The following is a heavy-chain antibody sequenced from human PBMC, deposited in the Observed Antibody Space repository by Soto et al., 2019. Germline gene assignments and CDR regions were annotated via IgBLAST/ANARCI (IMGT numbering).Heavy chain of an antibody. J-gene: IGHJ4*02. CDR2: ISGGGRPI. D-gene: IGHD6-19*01. Sequence: EVQLVESGGGSVQPGGSLRLSCAASGFTFSTFSMNWVRQAPGRGLEWISYISGGGRPISYADSVKGRFTISRDNAKNSLYLQMDSLTVEDTAVYYCARDLGWAFDSWGQGTLVTVSS. CDR3: ARDLGWAFDS. V-gene: IGHV3-48*01. CDR1: GFTFSTFS.